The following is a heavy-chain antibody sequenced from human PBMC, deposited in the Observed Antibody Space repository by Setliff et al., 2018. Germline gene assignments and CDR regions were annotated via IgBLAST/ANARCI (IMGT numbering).Heavy chain of an antibody. CDR2: IYYSGST. CDR1: GGSISSSSYY. V-gene: IGHV4-39*01. CDR3: ARRGYYYGWGDSNAFDI. Sequence: NPSETLSLTCTVSGGSISSSSYYWGWIRQPPGKGLEWIGSIYYSGSTYYNPSLKSRVTISVDTSKNQFSLKLSSVTAADTAVYYCARRGYYYGWGDSNAFDIWGQGTMVTVSS. J-gene: IGHJ3*02. D-gene: IGHD3-10*01.